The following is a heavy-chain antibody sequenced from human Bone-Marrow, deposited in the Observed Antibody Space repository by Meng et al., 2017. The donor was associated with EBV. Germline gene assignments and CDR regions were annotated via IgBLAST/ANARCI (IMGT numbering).Heavy chain of an antibody. CDR2: LIPMSDAP. V-gene: IGHV1-69*01. CDR3: ASESGRGFTPDY. CDR1: GGSFRSDA. Sequence: QVELVQSGVEVKKPGYSVKVSFTSSGGSFRSDAISWVRQAPGQGLEWMGGLIPMSDAPHYAQKFQGRVTITADESTSTHYMDLSGLRSEDTAVYYCASESGRGFTPDYWGQGTLVTVSS. J-gene: IGHJ4*02. D-gene: IGHD3-10*01.